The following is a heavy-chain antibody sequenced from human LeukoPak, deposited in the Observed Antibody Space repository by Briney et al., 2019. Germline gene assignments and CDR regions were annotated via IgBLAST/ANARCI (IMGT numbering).Heavy chain of an antibody. CDR1: GFTVSSNY. D-gene: IGHD6-13*01. J-gene: IGHJ4*02. Sequence: PGGSLRLSCAASGFTVSSNYISWVRQAPGKGLEWVSVIYSGGSTYYADSVKGRFTISRDNSKNTLYLQMNSLRAEDTAVYYCARPSRWRQLVEKPFDYWGQGTLVTVSS. V-gene: IGHV3-53*01. CDR3: ARPSRWRQLVEKPFDY. CDR2: IYSGGST.